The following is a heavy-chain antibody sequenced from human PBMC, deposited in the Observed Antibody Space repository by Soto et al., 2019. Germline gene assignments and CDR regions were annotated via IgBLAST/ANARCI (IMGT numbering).Heavy chain of an antibody. V-gene: IGHV1-18*01. CDR1: GYTFTRYC. J-gene: IGHJ4*02. Sequence: GASVQVSCKASGYTFTRYCISWVRQAPGQGLEWMGWISAYNGNTNYAQKLQGRVTMTTDTSTSTAYMELRSLRSDDTAVYYCARDHDYYDSSGYYPTDYWGQGTLVTVSS. CDR2: ISAYNGNT. D-gene: IGHD3-22*01. CDR3: ARDHDYYDSSGYYPTDY.